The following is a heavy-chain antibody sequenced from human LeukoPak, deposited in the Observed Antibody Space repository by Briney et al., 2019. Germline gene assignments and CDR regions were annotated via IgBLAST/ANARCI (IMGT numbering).Heavy chain of an antibody. CDR2: IWYDGSNK. D-gene: IGHD3-22*01. V-gene: IGHV3-33*08. CDR1: GFTFSSYA. Sequence: GGSLRLSCAASGFTFSSYAMHWVRQAPGKGLEWVAVIWYDGSNKYYADSVKSRFTISRDNSKNTLYLQMNSLRAEDTAVYYCARDRLYYYDSSGTFDYWGQGTLVTVSS. CDR3: ARDRLYYYDSSGTFDY. J-gene: IGHJ4*02.